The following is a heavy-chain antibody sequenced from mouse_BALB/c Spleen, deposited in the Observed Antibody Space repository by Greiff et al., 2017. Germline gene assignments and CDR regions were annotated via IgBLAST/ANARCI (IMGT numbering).Heavy chain of an antibody. J-gene: IGHJ2*01. CDR3: ARETPHYYGSSLFDY. D-gene: IGHD1-1*01. CDR1: GFTFSSYG. CDR2: INSNGGST. V-gene: IGHV5-6-3*01. Sequence: VKLVESGGGLVQPGGSLKLSCAASGFTFSSYGMSWVRQTPDKRLELVATINSNGGSTYYPDSVKGRFTISRDNAKNTLYLQMSSLKSEDTAMYYCARETPHYYGSSLFDYWGQGTTLTVSS.